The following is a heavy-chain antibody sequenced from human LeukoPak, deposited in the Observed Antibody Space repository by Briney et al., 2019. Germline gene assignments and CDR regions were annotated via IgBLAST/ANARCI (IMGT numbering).Heavy chain of an antibody. CDR1: GFTLSGYW. J-gene: IGHJ4*02. V-gene: IGHV3-74*01. D-gene: IGHD3-10*01. CDR3: ANHYGSGSYYSGIDY. CDR2: INPDGSIT. Sequence: GGSLRLSCAASGFTLSGYWIHWVRQAPGKGLVWVARINPDGSITNYAESVKGRFTISRDNSKNTLYLQMNSLRAEDTAVYYCANHYGSGSYYSGIDYWGQGTLVTVSS.